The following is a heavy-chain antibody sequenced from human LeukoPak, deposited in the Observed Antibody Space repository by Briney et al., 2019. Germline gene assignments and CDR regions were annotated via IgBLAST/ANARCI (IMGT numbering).Heavy chain of an antibody. V-gene: IGHV3-7*01. CDR2: IKLDGSEK. CDR1: GFTFGKYW. CDR3: TRDHGLDV. J-gene: IGHJ6*02. Sequence: GGSLRLSCVASGFTFGKYWMSWVRQAPGKGLEWVANIKLDGSEKNYVDSVKGRCTISRDNAKNMLYLEMNSLRVEDTAVYFCTRDHGLDVWGQGTTVTVSS.